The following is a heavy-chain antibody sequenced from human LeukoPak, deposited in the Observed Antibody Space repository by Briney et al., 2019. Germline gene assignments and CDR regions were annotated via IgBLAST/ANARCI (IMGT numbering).Heavy chain of an antibody. D-gene: IGHD3-3*01. V-gene: IGHV5-51*01. J-gene: IGHJ4*02. CDR3: ARLSTRLLDH. CDR2: IYPGDSET. CDR1: AVTFNNYW. Sequence: GESLKISCKGSAVTFNNYWIGWVRQLPGKGLDWMGIIYPGDSETRYSPSFQGQVTMSVDKSINTAYLHWGSLKASGTAIYFCARLSTRLLDHWGQGTRVTVSS.